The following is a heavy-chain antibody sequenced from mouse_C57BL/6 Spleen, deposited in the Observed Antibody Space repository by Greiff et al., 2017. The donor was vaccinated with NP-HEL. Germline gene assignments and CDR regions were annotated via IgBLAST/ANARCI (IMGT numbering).Heavy chain of an antibody. CDR2: IDPSDSET. V-gene: IGHV1-52*01. CDR1: GYTFTSYW. J-gene: IGHJ1*03. D-gene: IGHD2-4*01. Sequence: QVQLKQPGAELVRPGSSVKLSCKASGYTFTSYWMHWVKQRPIQGLEWIGNIDPSDSETHYNQKFKDKATLTVDKSSSTAYMQLSSLTSEDSAVYYCARWGGLRPDFDVWGTGTTVTVSS. CDR3: ARWGGLRPDFDV.